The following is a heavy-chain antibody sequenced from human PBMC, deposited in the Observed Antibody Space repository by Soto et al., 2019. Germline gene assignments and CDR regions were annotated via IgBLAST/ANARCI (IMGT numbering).Heavy chain of an antibody. V-gene: IGHV1-24*01. CDR2: FDPEDGET. D-gene: IGHD3-3*01. J-gene: IGHJ5*02. CDR3: ARLVTIFGVVIISWFDP. Sequence: ASVKVSCKVSGCTLTELSMHWVRQAPGKGLEWMGGFDPEDGETIYAQKFQGRVTMTEDTSTDTAYMELSSLRSEDTAVYYCARLVTIFGVVIISWFDPWGQGTLVTVSS. CDR1: GCTLTELS.